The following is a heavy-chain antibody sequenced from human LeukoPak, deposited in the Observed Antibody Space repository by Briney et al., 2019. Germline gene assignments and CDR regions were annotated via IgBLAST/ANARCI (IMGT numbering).Heavy chain of an antibody. D-gene: IGHD4-17*01. Sequence: GGSLRLSCAASGFYFSSYTMHWFRQAPGKGLEYVSAISGNGGDTYAKSAKDRFTVSRDNSKDTLYLELGSLKPEDMAVYYCAREFPEYGFGTFDSWGQGTLVSVSS. CDR3: AREFPEYGFGTFDS. CDR2: ISGNGGDT. V-gene: IGHV3-64*01. J-gene: IGHJ4*02. CDR1: GFYFSSYT.